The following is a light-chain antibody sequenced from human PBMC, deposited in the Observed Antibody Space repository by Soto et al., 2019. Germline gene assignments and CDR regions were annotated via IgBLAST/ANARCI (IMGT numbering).Light chain of an antibody. CDR1: SSDVGGYDY. V-gene: IGLV2-8*01. CDR3: SSYTGGNPSYV. J-gene: IGLJ1*01. CDR2: EAT. Sequence: QSVLTQPRSASGSPGQSVTISCTGTSSDVGGYDYVSWYQQHPGKAPKLMIYEATIRPSGVSDRFSGSKSGNTASLTVSGLQAEDEADYYCSSYTGGNPSYVFGTGTKVTVL.